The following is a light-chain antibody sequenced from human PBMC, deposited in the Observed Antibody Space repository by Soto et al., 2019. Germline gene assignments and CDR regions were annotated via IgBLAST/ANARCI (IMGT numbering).Light chain of an antibody. J-gene: IGKJ1*01. CDR3: QQYNSHPWT. CDR2: AAP. CDR1: QGISSY. Sequence: AIRMTQSPSSFSASTGDRVTISCRASQGISSYLAWYQQKPGKAPKLLIYAAPTLQSGVPSRFSGSGSGTEFTLTITSLQPDDFATYYCQQYNSHPWTFGQGTKVDIK. V-gene: IGKV1-8*01.